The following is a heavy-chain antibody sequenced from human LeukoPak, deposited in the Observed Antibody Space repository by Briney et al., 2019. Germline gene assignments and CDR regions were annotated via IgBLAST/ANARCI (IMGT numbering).Heavy chain of an antibody. Sequence: GGSLRLSCAASGFTVSSNYMNWVRQAPGKGLEWVSSIGTRSSSIYYADSVKGRFTISRDNAKNSLYLQMISLRAEDTAAYYCAREGELGEAFDIWGQGTMVTVSS. J-gene: IGHJ3*02. V-gene: IGHV3-21*01. CDR3: AREGELGEAFDI. CDR1: GFTVSSNY. D-gene: IGHD1-26*01. CDR2: IGTRSSSI.